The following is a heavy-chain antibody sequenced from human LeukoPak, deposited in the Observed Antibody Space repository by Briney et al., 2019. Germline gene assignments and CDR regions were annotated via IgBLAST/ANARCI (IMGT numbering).Heavy chain of an antibody. D-gene: IGHD3-3*01. CDR3: ATGGGWEARFGVATHIDV. Sequence: GGSLRLSCAASGFSFSGYWMHWVRQGPEKGLELVSRIDNDGHGIIYADSVKGRFTTSRDNAKNTLYLQMNSLRVEDTAVCYCATGGGWEARFGVATHIDVWGKGTTVTVSS. CDR1: GFSFSGYW. J-gene: IGHJ6*03. V-gene: IGHV3-74*01. CDR2: IDNDGHGI.